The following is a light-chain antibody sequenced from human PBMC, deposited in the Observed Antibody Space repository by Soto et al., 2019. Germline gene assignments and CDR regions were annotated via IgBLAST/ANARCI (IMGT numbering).Light chain of an antibody. CDR1: SSDFGDYNY. CDR3: SSYTTTTVV. Sequence: QSALTQPASVSGSPGQSITISCTGTSSDFGDYNYVSWYQQRPSKAPKLMIYDVSNRPSGISNRFSGSKSGNTASLTISGIQTEDEAVYYCSSYTTTTVVFGGGTKLTVL. V-gene: IGLV2-14*01. J-gene: IGLJ2*01. CDR2: DVS.